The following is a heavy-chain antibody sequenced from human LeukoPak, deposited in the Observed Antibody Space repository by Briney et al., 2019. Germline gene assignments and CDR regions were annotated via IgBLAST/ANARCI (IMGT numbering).Heavy chain of an antibody. Sequence: GGSLRLSCAASGFTFSSYSMNWVRQAPGKGLEWVSTISSSSSYIYYADSVKGRFTISRDNAKNSLYLQMNSLRAEDTAVYYCARARGYSGYDYFFFWGQGTLVTVSS. J-gene: IGHJ4*02. CDR1: GFTFSSYS. CDR3: ARARGYSGYDYFFF. CDR2: ISSSSSYI. V-gene: IGHV3-21*01. D-gene: IGHD5-12*01.